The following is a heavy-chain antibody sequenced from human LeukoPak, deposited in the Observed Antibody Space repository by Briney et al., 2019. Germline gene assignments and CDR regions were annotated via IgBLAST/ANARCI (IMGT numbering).Heavy chain of an antibody. CDR1: GFTFSSYA. D-gene: IGHD5-12*01. CDR2: ISSNGGAT. CDR3: AKNREDPGATITAY. J-gene: IGHJ4*02. Sequence: GGSLRLSCAASGFTFSSYAMHWVRQAPGKGLEYVSAISSNGGATYYANSVKGRFTISRDNSKNTLYLQMDSLRAEDTAVYYCAKNREDPGATITAYRGQGTLVTVSS. V-gene: IGHV3-64*01.